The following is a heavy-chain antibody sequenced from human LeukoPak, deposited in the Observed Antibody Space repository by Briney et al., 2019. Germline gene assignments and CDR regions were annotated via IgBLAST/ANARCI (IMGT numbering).Heavy chain of an antibody. Sequence: GGSLRLSRAGSGFSFSNYAMNCVRQAPGKGLDGVSAISGSGGSTSYADSVKGRFTISRDNSQNTLYLQMNSLRAEDKAVYYCAKGGIQLWFYLDYWGQGTLVTVSS. J-gene: IGHJ4*02. CDR1: GFSFSNYA. CDR3: AKGGIQLWFYLDY. CDR2: ISGSGGST. V-gene: IGHV3-23*01. D-gene: IGHD5-18*01.